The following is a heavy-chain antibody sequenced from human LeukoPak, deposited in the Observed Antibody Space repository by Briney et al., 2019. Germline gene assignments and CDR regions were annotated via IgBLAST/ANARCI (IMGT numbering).Heavy chain of an antibody. J-gene: IGHJ5*02. CDR3: AKEGGSGYYYWFDP. CDR1: GFTFSSYG. D-gene: IGHD3-22*01. Sequence: PGGSLRLSCAASGFTFSSYGMHWVRQAPGKGLEWVAFIRYDGSNKYYADSVKGRFTISRDNSKNTLYLQMNSLRAEDTAVYYCAKEGGSGYYYWFDPWGQGTLVTVSS. V-gene: IGHV3-30*02. CDR2: IRYDGSNK.